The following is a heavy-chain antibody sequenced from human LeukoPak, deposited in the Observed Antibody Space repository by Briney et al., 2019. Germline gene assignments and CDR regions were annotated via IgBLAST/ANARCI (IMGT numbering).Heavy chain of an antibody. CDR3: ARDERRGYSGYDPYYMDV. Sequence: ASVKVSCKGSGYIFTGHLIHWVRQAPGQGLEWMGWINPNSGATTYAQKFKGRVTMTRDTSTSTAYMELSGLRSDDTAIYFWARDERRGYSGYDPYYMDVWGKGTTLTVSS. J-gene: IGHJ6*03. V-gene: IGHV1-2*02. CDR1: GYIFTGHL. CDR2: INPNSGAT. D-gene: IGHD5-12*01.